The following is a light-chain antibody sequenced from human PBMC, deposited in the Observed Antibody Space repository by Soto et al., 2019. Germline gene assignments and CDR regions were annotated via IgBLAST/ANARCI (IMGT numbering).Light chain of an antibody. Sequence: DIVMTQSPDSLAVSLGERATINCKSSQSILYSSNNKNSLAWYQQKPGQPPKLVIYWASTRESGVPDRFSGSESGPDFTLTISSLQAEDVAVYYCHQYYSFPTFGQGTKLEIK. CDR3: HQYYSFPT. J-gene: IGKJ2*01. V-gene: IGKV4-1*01. CDR2: WAS. CDR1: QSILYSSNNKNS.